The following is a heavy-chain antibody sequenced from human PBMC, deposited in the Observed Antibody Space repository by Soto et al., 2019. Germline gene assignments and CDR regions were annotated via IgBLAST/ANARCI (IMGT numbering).Heavy chain of an antibody. V-gene: IGHV1-2*02. CDR3: AKDQVGYMVSGMDV. CDR1: GYTFTDYY. J-gene: IGHJ6*02. D-gene: IGHD2-15*01. Sequence: ASVKVSCKASGYTFTDYYIYWLRQAPGHGLEWMGWINPNSGATNYAHNFQGRVTMTRDTSIRAAYMELSRLSSDDTAVYYCAKDQVGYMVSGMDVWGQWNMLTASS. CDR2: INPNSGAT.